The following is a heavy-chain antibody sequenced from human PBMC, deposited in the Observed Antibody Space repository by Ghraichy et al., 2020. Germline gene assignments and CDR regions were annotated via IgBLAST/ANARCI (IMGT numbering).Heavy chain of an antibody. CDR3: TRALNGDYVYYFDY. CDR2: IRSKAYGGIT. J-gene: IGHJ4*02. V-gene: IGHV3-49*04. D-gene: IGHD4-17*01. CDR1: GFTFGDYA. Sequence: SFTASGFTFGDYAMSWVRQAPGKGLEWVGFIRSKAYGGITEYAASVKGRFTISRDDSKSIAYLQMNSLKTEDTAVYYCTRALNGDYVYYFDYWGQGTLVTVSS.